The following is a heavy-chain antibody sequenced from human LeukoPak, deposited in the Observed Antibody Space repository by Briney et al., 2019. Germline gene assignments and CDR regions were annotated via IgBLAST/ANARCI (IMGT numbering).Heavy chain of an antibody. J-gene: IGHJ4*02. CDR2: IRSDGSKK. V-gene: IGHV3-30*02. D-gene: IGHD2-2*01. CDR1: GFTFSSYA. Sequence: AGGSLRLSCAASGFTFSSYAMSWVRLAPGKGLEWVAFIRSDGSKKYYADSVKGRFTISRDNSKNTLYLQMNSLRAEDTAVYYCAKDLPAAYFDYWGQGTLVTVSS. CDR3: AKDLPAAYFDY.